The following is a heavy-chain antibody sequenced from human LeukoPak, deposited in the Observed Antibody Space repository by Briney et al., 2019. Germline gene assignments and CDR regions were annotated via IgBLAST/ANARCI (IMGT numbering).Heavy chain of an antibody. CDR2: IYSGGST. CDR3: AGSGSKGYTTAFDI. J-gene: IGHJ3*02. CDR1: GFTVSSNY. D-gene: IGHD2-2*02. V-gene: IGHV3-66*01. Sequence: GSLRLSCAASGFTVSSNYMSWVRQAPGKGLEWVSVIYSGGSTYYADSVKGRFTISRDNSKNTLYLQMNSLRAEDTAVYYCAGSGSKGYTTAFDIWGQGTMVTVSS.